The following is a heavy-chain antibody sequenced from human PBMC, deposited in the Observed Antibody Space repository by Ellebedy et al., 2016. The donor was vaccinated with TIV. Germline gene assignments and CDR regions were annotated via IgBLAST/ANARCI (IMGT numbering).Heavy chain of an antibody. CDR2: IYSGISGNT. CDR3: AKDQVGGDGRWVFDL. V-gene: IGHV3-53*01. CDR1: GFSVSNNY. J-gene: IGHJ3*01. D-gene: IGHD3-16*01. Sequence: GESLKISCAASGFSVSNNYMNWVRQAPGKGLEWVSVIYSGISGNTYYADSVKGRFTISRDNSKSTMYLEMNNLRVEDTAMYYCAKDQVGGDGRWVFDLWGQGTMVTVSS.